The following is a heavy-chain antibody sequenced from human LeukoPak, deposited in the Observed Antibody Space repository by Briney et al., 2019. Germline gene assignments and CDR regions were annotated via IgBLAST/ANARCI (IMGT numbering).Heavy chain of an antibody. CDR2: ISYDGSNK. D-gene: IGHD3-22*01. CDR1: GFTFSSYA. V-gene: IGHV3-30*04. J-gene: IGHJ5*02. Sequence: GRSLRLSCAASGFTFSSYAMHWVRQAPGKGLEWVAVISYDGSNKYYADSVKGRFTISRDNSKNTLYLQMNSLRAEDTAVYYCARDPHSDSSGPFDPWGQGTLVTVSS. CDR3: ARDPHSDSSGPFDP.